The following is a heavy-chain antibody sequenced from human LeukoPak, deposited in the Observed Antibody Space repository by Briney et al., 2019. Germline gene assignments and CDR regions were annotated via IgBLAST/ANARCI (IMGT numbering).Heavy chain of an antibody. J-gene: IGHJ4*02. Sequence: PSDTLSLTGTVSGDSISSYCWSWIRQPPGKRLEWIGYIHYSGSTSHNPSPKSRVTISVDTSKNQFSLKLSSVTAADTAVYYCARGYSYGLFDYWGQGTLVTVSS. V-gene: IGHV4-59*01. CDR3: ARGYSYGLFDY. D-gene: IGHD5-18*01. CDR2: IHYSGST. CDR1: GDSISSYC.